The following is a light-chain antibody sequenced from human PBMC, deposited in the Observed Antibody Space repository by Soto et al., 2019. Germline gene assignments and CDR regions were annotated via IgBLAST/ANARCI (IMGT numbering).Light chain of an antibody. V-gene: IGLV2-14*03. Sequence: QSALTQPASVSGSXXXSIXXXCTGTSSDIGGYNYVSWYQQHPGKAPKLMIYDVSDRPSGVSNRFSGSKSGNTASLTISGLQAEDEADYYCASYASSNTVLFGGGTKLTVL. J-gene: IGLJ2*01. CDR3: ASYASSNTVL. CDR1: SSDIGGYNY. CDR2: DVS.